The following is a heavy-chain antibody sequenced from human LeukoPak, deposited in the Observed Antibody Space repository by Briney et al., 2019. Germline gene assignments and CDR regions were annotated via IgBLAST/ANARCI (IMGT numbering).Heavy chain of an antibody. CDR1: GYTFSDYA. CDR3: ARDQRYSSGWYFGY. Sequence: EASVKVSCKASGYTFSDYAVHWVRQAPGQRFEWMGWIDAGNGDTRYSQKFQGRVTITRDTSASTAYIELRSLRSEDTAMYYCARDQRYSSGWYFGYWGQGTLVTVSS. J-gene: IGHJ4*02. CDR2: IDAGNGDT. D-gene: IGHD6-19*01. V-gene: IGHV1-3*01.